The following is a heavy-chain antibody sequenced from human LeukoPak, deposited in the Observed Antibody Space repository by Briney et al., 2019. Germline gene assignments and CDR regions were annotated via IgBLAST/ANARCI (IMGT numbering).Heavy chain of an antibody. Sequence: GGSLRLSCAASGFTFSSYWMTWVRQAPGKGLEWVANIKPDGSEKYYVASVKGRFTISRDNAKNSLYLQMNSLRAEDTAVYYCARGGPKGAFDIWGQGTMVTVSS. V-gene: IGHV3-7*01. CDR2: IKPDGSEK. CDR1: GFTFSSYW. D-gene: IGHD3-16*01. CDR3: ARGGPKGAFDI. J-gene: IGHJ3*02.